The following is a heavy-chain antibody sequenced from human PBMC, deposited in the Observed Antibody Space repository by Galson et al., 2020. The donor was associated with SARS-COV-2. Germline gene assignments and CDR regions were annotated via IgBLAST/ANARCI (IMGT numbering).Heavy chain of an antibody. CDR1: GFTFSSYA. J-gene: IGHJ1*01. Sequence: QAGGSLRLSCAASGFTFSSYAMSWVRQAPGKGLEWVSAISGSGGSTYYADSVKGRFTISRDNSKNTLYLQMNSLRAEDTAVYYCAKDRTVHSGSYMYFQHWGQGTLVTVSS. D-gene: IGHD1-26*01. CDR2: ISGSGGST. V-gene: IGHV3-23*01. CDR3: AKDRTVHSGSYMYFQH.